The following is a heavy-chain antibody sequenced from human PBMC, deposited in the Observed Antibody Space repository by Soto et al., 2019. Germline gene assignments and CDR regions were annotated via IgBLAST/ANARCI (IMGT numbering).Heavy chain of an antibody. CDR3: AKGGGYSGYDLSGYFDY. Sequence: GGSLRLSCAASGFTFSSYAMSWVRQAPGKGLEWVSALSGSGGGTYYADSVEGRFTISRDNSKNTLYLQMNSLRAEDTAVYYCAKGGGYSGYDLSGYFDYWGQGTLVTVSS. CDR1: GFTFSSYA. CDR2: LSGSGGGT. J-gene: IGHJ4*02. V-gene: IGHV3-23*01. D-gene: IGHD5-12*01.